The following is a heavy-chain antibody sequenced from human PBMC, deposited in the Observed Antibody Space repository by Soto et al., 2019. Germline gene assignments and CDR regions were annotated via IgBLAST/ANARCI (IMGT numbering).Heavy chain of an antibody. D-gene: IGHD6-6*01. J-gene: IGHJ6*03. CDR2: IYPGDSDT. CDR1: GYSFTSYW. Sequence: GESLKISCKGSGYSFTSYWIGWVRQMPGKGLEWMGIIYPGDSDTRYSPSFQGQVTISADKSISTAYLQWSSLKASDTAMYDCARQGLEQLADYYYYMDVWGKGTTVTVSS. V-gene: IGHV5-51*01. CDR3: ARQGLEQLADYYYYMDV.